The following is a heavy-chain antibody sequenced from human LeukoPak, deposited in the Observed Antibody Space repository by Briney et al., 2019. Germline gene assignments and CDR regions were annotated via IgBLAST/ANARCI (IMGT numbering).Heavy chain of an antibody. Sequence: SETLSLTCTVPGGSISSYYWSWIRQPAGKGLEWIGRIYTSGNTNYNPSLKSRVTMSVDTSKNQFSLKLSSVTAADTAVYYCARNYYDNSGYKYAFDYWGQGTLVTVSS. D-gene: IGHD3-22*01. V-gene: IGHV4-4*07. J-gene: IGHJ4*02. CDR3: ARNYYDNSGYKYAFDY. CDR1: GGSISSYY. CDR2: IYTSGNT.